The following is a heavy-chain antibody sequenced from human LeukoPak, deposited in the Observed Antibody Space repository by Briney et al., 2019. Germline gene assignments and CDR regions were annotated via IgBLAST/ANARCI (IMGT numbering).Heavy chain of an antibody. Sequence: GGSLRLSCAASGFTFSSYSMNWVRQAPGKGLEWVAVISYDGSNKYYADSVKGRFTISRDNSKNTLYLQMNSLRAEDTAVYYCARGHEVAARPVDYWGQGTLVTVSS. J-gene: IGHJ4*02. V-gene: IGHV3-30*03. CDR1: GFTFSSYS. CDR2: ISYDGSNK. CDR3: ARGHEVAARPVDY. D-gene: IGHD6-6*01.